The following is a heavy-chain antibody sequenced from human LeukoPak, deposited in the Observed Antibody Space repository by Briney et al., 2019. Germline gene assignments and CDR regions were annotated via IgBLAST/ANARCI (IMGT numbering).Heavy chain of an antibody. CDR1: GFSFSTYA. V-gene: IGHV3-23*01. CDR3: AKRRTYSRDWYVSDY. J-gene: IGHJ4*02. Sequence: GGSLRLSCAASGFSFSTYAMTWVRQAPGKGLEWVSVISGDAGTTYYADSVKGRFTISRDNSINTVFLQMSSLRVEDTAVYYCAKRRTYSRDWYVSDYWGQGTLVTVSS. D-gene: IGHD6-19*01. CDR2: ISGDAGTT.